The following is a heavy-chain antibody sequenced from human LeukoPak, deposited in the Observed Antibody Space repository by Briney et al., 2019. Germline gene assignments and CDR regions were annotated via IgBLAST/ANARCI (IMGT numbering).Heavy chain of an antibody. CDR2: IYDSGST. D-gene: IGHD2-15*01. Sequence: SETLSLTCTVSGASIRSGDYYWSWIRQPPGKGLEWIVYIYDSGSTYYNPSLKSRITISVDTSENRFSLKLSSVTATDTAVYYCARDCSGGSCYGAFDIWGQGTMVTVSS. CDR1: GASIRSGDYY. V-gene: IGHV4-30-4*01. J-gene: IGHJ3*02. CDR3: ARDCSGGSCYGAFDI.